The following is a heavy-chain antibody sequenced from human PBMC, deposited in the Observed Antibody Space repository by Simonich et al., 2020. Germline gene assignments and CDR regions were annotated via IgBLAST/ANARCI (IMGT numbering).Heavy chain of an antibody. CDR2: ISAYNVNT. J-gene: IGHJ3*02. CDR3: ARSTTGTTAFDI. CDR1: GYTFTSYG. V-gene: IGHV1-18*01. D-gene: IGHD1-1*01. Sequence: QVHLVQSGAEVKKPGASVKVSCKASGYTFTSYGISWVRQAPGQVLEWTGLISAYNVNTNDAQNLQCRVNMTPDTSTSTAYMELRSLRSDDTAVYYCARSTTGTTAFDIWGQGTMVTVSS.